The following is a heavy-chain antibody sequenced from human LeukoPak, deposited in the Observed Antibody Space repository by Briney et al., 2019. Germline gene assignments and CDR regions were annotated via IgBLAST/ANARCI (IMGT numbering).Heavy chain of an antibody. Sequence: ASVKVSCKASGYTFTGYYMHWVRQAPGQGLEWMGWINPNSGGTNYAQKFQGRVTMTRDTSISTAYMELSRLRSDDTAVYYCARDVTTVTTGWFDPWGQGTLVTVSS. D-gene: IGHD4-11*01. J-gene: IGHJ5*02. CDR2: INPNSGGT. CDR3: ARDVTTVTTGWFDP. CDR1: GYTFTGYY. V-gene: IGHV1-2*02.